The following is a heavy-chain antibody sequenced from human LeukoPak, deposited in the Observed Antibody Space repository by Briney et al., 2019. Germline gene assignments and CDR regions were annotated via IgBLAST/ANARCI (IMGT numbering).Heavy chain of an antibody. V-gene: IGHV4-34*01. CDR3: ASTDYYESSGARDS. D-gene: IGHD3-22*01. Sequence: SETLSLTCPVSGGSFSGHYWSWIRQPPGKGLEWIGEISHSGSTNYNPSLKSRVTISIDTSKKQFSLKLSSVTAADTAVYYCASTDYYESSGARDSWGQGTLVTVSS. CDR1: GGSFSGHY. J-gene: IGHJ5*01. CDR2: ISHSGST.